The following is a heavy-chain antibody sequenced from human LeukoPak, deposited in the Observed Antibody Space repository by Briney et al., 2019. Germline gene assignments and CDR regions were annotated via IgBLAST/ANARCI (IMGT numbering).Heavy chain of an antibody. J-gene: IGHJ4*02. V-gene: IGHV3-48*04. CDR2: ISSGGSTI. CDR1: GFAVSSNF. Sequence: GGSLRLSCAASGFAVSSNFMSWVRQAPGKGLEWVSYISSGGSTIHYADSVKGRFTISRDNARNSLYLQMSSLRAEDTAVYYCARGRTNTYWGQGILVTVSS. D-gene: IGHD2-8*01. CDR3: ARGRTNTY.